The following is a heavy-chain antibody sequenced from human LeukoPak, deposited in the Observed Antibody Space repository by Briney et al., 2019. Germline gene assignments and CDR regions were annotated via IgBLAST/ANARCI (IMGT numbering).Heavy chain of an antibody. CDR1: GGTIGTYY. CDR3: ARGRSGWSFEFDF. CDR2: IYHSGST. J-gene: IGHJ4*02. V-gene: IGHV4-59*01. Sequence: SETLSLTCTVSGGTIGTYYWCWIRLPPGNGLEWIGYIYHSGSTNYNPSLKSRVTISVDRSKNQFSLKLTSVTAADTAVYYCARGRSGWSFEFDFWGQGTLVTVSS. D-gene: IGHD6-19*01.